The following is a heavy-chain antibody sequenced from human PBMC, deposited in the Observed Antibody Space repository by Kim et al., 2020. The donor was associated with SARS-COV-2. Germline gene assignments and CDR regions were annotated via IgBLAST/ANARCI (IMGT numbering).Heavy chain of an antibody. J-gene: IGHJ6*02. Sequence: GESLKISCKGSGYSFTSYWIGWVRQMPGKGLEWMGIIYPGDSDTRYSPSFQGQVTISADKSISTAYLQWGSLKASDTAMYYCAISSAGEAACTGVVDYYYYSGMDVWGQGTTVTVSS. D-gene: IGHD6-13*01. V-gene: IGHV5-51*01. CDR1: GYSFTSYW. CDR2: IYPGDSDT. CDR3: AISSAGEAACTGVVDYYYYSGMDV.